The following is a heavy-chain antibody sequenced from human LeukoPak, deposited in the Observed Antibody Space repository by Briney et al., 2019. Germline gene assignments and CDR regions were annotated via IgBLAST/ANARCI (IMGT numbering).Heavy chain of an antibody. Sequence: GGSLRLSCAASGFTFSSDAMNWVRQAPGKGLEYVSAISSNGGSTYYANSVKGRFTISRDNSKNTLYLQMGSLRAEDMAVYYCARSVGYCSSTSCYGEGYYFDYWGQGTLVTVSS. J-gene: IGHJ4*02. CDR2: ISSNGGST. V-gene: IGHV3-64*01. CDR3: ARSVGYCSSTSCYGEGYYFDY. CDR1: GFTFSSDA. D-gene: IGHD2-2*01.